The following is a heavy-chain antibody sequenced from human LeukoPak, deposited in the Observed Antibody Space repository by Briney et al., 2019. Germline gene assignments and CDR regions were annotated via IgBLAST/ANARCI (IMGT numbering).Heavy chain of an antibody. V-gene: IGHV4-4*02. CDR1: GGSISSSSW. Sequence: PSGTLSLTCAVSGGSISSSSWWSWVRQPPGKGLEWIGEIYHSGSTNYNPSLKSRVTISVDTSKNQFSLKLSSVTAADTAVYYCARTGIAAAGTPNWFDPSGQGTLVTVS. CDR3: ARTGIAAAGTPNWFDP. CDR2: IYHSGST. D-gene: IGHD6-13*01. J-gene: IGHJ5*02.